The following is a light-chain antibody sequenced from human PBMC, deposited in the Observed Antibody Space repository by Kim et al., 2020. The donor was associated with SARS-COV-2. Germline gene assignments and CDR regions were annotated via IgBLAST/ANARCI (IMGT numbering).Light chain of an antibody. CDR3: LLCYSGAQV. J-gene: IGLJ3*02. V-gene: IGLV7-46*01. Sequence: PGGTVTLTCGSTTGSVSSNHYAFWFQQRPGQAPRTLISDTNKRQSWTPSRFSGALRGGEADLTLSGAQPEDEADYYCLLCYSGAQVFGGGTQLTVL. CDR1: TGSVSSNHY. CDR2: DTN.